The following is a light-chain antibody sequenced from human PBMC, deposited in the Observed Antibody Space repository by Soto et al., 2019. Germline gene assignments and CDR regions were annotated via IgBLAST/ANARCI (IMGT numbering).Light chain of an antibody. CDR2: AAS. CDR1: QSISKY. CDR3: QQCYSTPFT. Sequence: DIQLTQSPSSLSASVGDSVTITCRASQSISKYLNWYQQKPGKAPKLLVYAASSLQSGVPSRFSGSGSGTDFTLTISSLQPEDFATYYCQQCYSTPFTFGPGTKVDIK. J-gene: IGKJ3*01. V-gene: IGKV1-39*01.